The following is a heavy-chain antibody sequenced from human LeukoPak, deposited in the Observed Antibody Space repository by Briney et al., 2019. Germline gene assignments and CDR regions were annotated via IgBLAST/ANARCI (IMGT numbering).Heavy chain of an antibody. CDR3: ARVYYDFWSGPPRDYMDV. J-gene: IGHJ6*03. D-gene: IGHD3-3*01. Sequence: GGSLRLSCAASGFTFSSYWMHWVRQAPGKGLVWVSRINIDGSSTSYADSVKGRFTISRDNAKNTLYLQMNNLRAEDTAVYYCARVYYDFWSGPPRDYMDVWGKGTTVTVSS. CDR2: INIDGSST. V-gene: IGHV3-74*01. CDR1: GFTFSSYW.